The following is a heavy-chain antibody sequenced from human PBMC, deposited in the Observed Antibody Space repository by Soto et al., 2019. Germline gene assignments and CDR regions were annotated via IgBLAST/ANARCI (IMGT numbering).Heavy chain of an antibody. J-gene: IGHJ4*02. CDR1: GFTFSSYA. CDR3: ARERLITGTTFDY. CDR2: ISYDGSNK. V-gene: IGHV3-30*04. Sequence: GGSLRLSCAASGFTFSSYAMHWVRQAPGKGLEWVAVISYDGSNKYYADSVKGRFTISRDNSKNTPYLQMNSLRAEDTAVYYCARERLITGTTFDYWGQGTLVTVSS. D-gene: IGHD1-7*01.